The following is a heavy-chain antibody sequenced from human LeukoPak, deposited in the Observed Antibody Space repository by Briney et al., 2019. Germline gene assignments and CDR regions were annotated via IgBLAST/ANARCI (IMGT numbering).Heavy chain of an antibody. Sequence: SETLSLTCAVSGDSISYHNYYWDWIRQPPGKGLEWIGTVYYTGNTYYNPSLKSRVAISVDTTKNQFSLQLTSMTAADTAVYYCARLRAMAGHRGGFDFWGRGTMVTVSS. CDR1: GDSISYHNYY. V-gene: IGHV4-39*01. CDR2: VYYTGNT. D-gene: IGHD6-19*01. CDR3: ARLRAMAGHRGGFDF. J-gene: IGHJ3*01.